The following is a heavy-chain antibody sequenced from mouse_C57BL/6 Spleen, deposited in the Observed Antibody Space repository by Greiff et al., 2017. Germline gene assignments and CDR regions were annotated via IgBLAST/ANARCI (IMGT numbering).Heavy chain of an antibody. CDR1: GYAFTNYL. CDR3: ARQAVVEDYFDY. CDR2: INPGSGGT. J-gene: IGHJ2*01. D-gene: IGHD1-1*01. Sequence: VQLQQSGAELVRPGTSVKVSCKASGYAFTNYLIEWVKQRPGQGLEWIGVINPGSGGTNYNEKFKGKATLTADKSSSTAYMQLSSLTSEDSAVYFCARQAVVEDYFDYWGQGTTLTVSS. V-gene: IGHV1-54*01.